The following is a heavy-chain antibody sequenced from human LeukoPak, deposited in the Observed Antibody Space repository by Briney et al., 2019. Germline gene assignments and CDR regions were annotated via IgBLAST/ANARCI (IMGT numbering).Heavy chain of an antibody. CDR1: GFTFSSYE. J-gene: IGHJ3*02. CDR2: ISSSSSYI. Sequence: GGSLRLSCAASGFTFSSYEMNWVRQAPGKGLEWVSSISSSSSYIYYADSVKGRFTISRDNAKNSLYLQMNSLRAEDTAVYYCAGGHIVATISDAFDIWGQGTMVTVSS. D-gene: IGHD5-12*01. V-gene: IGHV3-21*01. CDR3: AGGHIVATISDAFDI.